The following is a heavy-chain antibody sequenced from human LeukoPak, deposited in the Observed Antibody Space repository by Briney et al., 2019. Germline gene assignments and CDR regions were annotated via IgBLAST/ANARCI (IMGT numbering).Heavy chain of an antibody. CDR1: GFTFSNYG. D-gene: IGHD4-23*01. V-gene: IGHV3-33*01. CDR3: ARKAYGGNSFDY. J-gene: IGHJ4*02. Sequence: PGGSLRLSCAASGFTFSNYGMHWVRQAPGKGLEWVGLIWSDGSNKYYADSVRGGFNISRENKRNTLCMQRNSQRAEDTAVYYCARKAYGGNSFDYWGQGALLTVSS. CDR2: IWSDGSNK.